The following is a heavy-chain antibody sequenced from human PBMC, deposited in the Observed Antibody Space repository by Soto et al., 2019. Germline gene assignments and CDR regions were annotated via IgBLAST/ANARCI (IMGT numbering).Heavy chain of an antibody. Sequence: QVQLQQWGAGLLKPSETLSLTCAVYGGSFSGYYWSWIRQPPGKGLEWIGEINHSGSTNYNPSLKSRVTISVDTSKNQFSLKLSSVTAADTAVYYCARLWFGELLPEENWFDPWGQGTLVTVSS. V-gene: IGHV4-34*01. D-gene: IGHD3-10*01. CDR3: ARLWFGELLPEENWFDP. CDR2: INHSGST. CDR1: GGSFSGYY. J-gene: IGHJ5*02.